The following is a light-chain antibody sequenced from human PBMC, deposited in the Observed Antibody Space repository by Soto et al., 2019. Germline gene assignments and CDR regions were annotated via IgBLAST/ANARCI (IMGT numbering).Light chain of an antibody. CDR3: SSYSSSSARDVI. J-gene: IGLJ2*01. CDR1: NRDVGGYNY. V-gene: IGLV2-14*01. CDR2: EVT. Sequence: QSALAQPASVSGSPGQSITISCAGTNRDVGGYNYVSWYQQYPGKAPKLIIYEVTYRPSGVSNRFSGSKSGNTASLTISGLQAEDEAEYYCSSYSSSSARDVIFGGGTQLTVL.